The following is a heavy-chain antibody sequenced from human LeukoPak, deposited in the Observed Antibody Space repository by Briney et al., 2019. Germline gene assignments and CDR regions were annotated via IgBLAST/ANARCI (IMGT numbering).Heavy chain of an antibody. Sequence: SVKVSCKASGGTFNTYTISWVRQAPGQGLEWMGGIIPTFGTANYAQKFQGRVTITADKFTTTVYMEVSTLRSEDTAVYYCARGSRSGWYYFDYWGQGTLVTVSS. D-gene: IGHD6-19*01. CDR2: IIPTFGTA. V-gene: IGHV1-69*06. CDR3: ARGSRSGWYYFDY. CDR1: GGTFNTYT. J-gene: IGHJ4*02.